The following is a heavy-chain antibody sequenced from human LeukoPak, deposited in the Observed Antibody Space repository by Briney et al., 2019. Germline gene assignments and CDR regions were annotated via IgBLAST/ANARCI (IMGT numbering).Heavy chain of an antibody. J-gene: IGHJ6*02. D-gene: IGHD3-22*01. CDR3: AREETQWLQYYYYYGMDV. CDR1: GFTFSSYA. Sequence: GGSLRLSCAASGFTFSSYAMHWVRQAPGKGLEWVAVISYDGSNKYYADSVKGRFTISRDNSKNTLYLQMNSLRAEDTAVYYCAREETQWLQYYYYYGMDVWGQGTTVTVSS. V-gene: IGHV3-30-3*01. CDR2: ISYDGSNK.